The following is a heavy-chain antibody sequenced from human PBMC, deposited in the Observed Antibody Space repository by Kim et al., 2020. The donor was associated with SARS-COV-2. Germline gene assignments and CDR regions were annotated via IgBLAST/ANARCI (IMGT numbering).Heavy chain of an antibody. D-gene: IGHD3-10*01. V-gene: IGHV5-51*01. Sequence: PSFQGQVTISAEKSISTAYLQWSSLKASDTAMYYCARHVNTGVLRAVIDYWGQGTLVTVSS. CDR3: ARHVNTGVLRAVIDY. J-gene: IGHJ4*02.